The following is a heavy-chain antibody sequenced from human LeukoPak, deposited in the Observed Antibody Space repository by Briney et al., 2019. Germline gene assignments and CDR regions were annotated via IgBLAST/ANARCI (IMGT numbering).Heavy chain of an antibody. CDR1: GFTFSSYE. CDR2: ISSSGSTI. V-gene: IGHV3-48*03. J-gene: IGHJ5*02. D-gene: IGHD3-10*01. Sequence: GGSLRLSCAASGFTFSSYEMNWVRQAPGKGLEWASYISSSGSTIYYADSVKGRFTISRDNAKNSLYLQMNSLRAEDTAVYYCARDHGSGLGDLDPWGQGTLVTVSS. CDR3: ARDHGSGLGDLDP.